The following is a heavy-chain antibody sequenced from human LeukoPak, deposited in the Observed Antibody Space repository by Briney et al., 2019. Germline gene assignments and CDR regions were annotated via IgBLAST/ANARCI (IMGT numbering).Heavy chain of an antibody. CDR1: GGSFSGYY. CDR3: ARGGARVWFDP. CDR2: INHSGST. J-gene: IGHJ5*02. Sequence: PSETLSLTCAVYGGSFSGYYWSWIRQPPGKGLEWIGEINHSGSTNYNPSLKSRVTISVDTSKNQFSLKLSSVTAADTAAYYCARGGARVWFDPWGQGTLVTVSS. V-gene: IGHV4-34*01.